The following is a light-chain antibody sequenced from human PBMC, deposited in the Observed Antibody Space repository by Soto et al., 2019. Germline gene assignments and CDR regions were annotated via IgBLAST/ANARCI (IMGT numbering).Light chain of an antibody. CDR3: QQYEASHLN. V-gene: IGKV3-20*01. Sequence: EIVLTQSPGTLSLSPGERATLSCRASQSLSTNSLAWYQQKPGQTPRLLIYAASTRDTDIPDRFNGSGSGTDFALTISRLEPEDFALYYCQQYEASHLNFGPATKVD. CDR2: AAS. J-gene: IGKJ3*01. CDR1: QSLSTNS.